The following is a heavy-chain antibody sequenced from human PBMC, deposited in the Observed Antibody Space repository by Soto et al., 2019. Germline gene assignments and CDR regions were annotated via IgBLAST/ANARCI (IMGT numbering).Heavy chain of an antibody. J-gene: IGHJ4*02. Sequence: SETLSLTCAVSGGSISTSNWWSWVRHPPGKGLEWIGEVYRTGGTNYNPSLESRLTISVDKSKNQFSLKLTSVTAADTAVYYCARARATIAAAAIFDCWGQGTLVTVS. CDR3: ARARATIAAAAIFDC. V-gene: IGHV4-4*02. D-gene: IGHD6-13*01. CDR2: VYRTGGT. CDR1: GGSISTSNW.